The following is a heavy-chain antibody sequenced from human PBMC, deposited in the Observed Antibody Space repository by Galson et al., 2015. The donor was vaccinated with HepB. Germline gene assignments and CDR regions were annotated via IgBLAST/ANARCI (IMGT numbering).Heavy chain of an antibody. CDR1: GYSFTSYW. Sequence: QSGAEVKKPGESLKISCKGSGYSFTSYWIGRVRQMPGKGLEWMGIIYPGDSDTRYSPSFQGQVTISADKSISTAYLQWSSLKASDTAMYDCARGDPRYCSGGSCYSSNYWGQGTLVTVSS. CDR3: ARGDPRYCSGGSCYSSNY. J-gene: IGHJ4*02. CDR2: IYPGDSDT. D-gene: IGHD2-15*01. V-gene: IGHV5-51*03.